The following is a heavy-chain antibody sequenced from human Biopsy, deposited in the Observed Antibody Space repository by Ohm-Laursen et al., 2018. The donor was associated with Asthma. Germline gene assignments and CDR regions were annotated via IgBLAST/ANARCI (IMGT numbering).Heavy chain of an antibody. CDR2: ILFDGRKI. CDR1: GFNFHNYG. CDR3: AKDRVAGRSYYFDY. V-gene: IGHV3-30*18. J-gene: IGHJ4*02. Sequence: LSLACAASGFNFHNYGMNWVRRAPGKGLEWVAQILFDGRKINYPDSVKGRFTISRDNSKNMVYLQMNSLRPEDTAVYYCAKDRVAGRSYYFDYWGQGSLVSVSS. D-gene: IGHD6-13*01.